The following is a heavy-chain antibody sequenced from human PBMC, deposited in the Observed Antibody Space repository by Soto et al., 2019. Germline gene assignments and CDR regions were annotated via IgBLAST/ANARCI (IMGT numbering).Heavy chain of an antibody. D-gene: IGHD3-10*01. V-gene: IGHV3-48*02. Sequence: PGGSLRLSCAASGFTFISYSLNWVRQAPGKGLEWVSHISGSSSTIYYADSVKGRFTISRDNAKNSLYLQMNSLRDEDTAVYYCARDYYGSGNFDYWGQGALVTVSS. CDR1: GFTFISYS. J-gene: IGHJ4*02. CDR2: ISGSSSTI. CDR3: ARDYYGSGNFDY.